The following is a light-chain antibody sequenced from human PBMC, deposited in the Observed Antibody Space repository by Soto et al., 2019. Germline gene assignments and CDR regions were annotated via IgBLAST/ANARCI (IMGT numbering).Light chain of an antibody. V-gene: IGKV3-15*01. CDR2: GAS. J-gene: IGKJ3*01. CDR1: QSVSSN. CDR3: QQYNNWPPL. Sequence: EIVMTQSPATLSVSPGERATLSCRASQSVSSNLAWYQQKPGQAPRLLIYGASTRATGIPARFSGSGSGTEYTITISSLQSEDFEVYYCQQYNNWPPLFGPGTKVDIK.